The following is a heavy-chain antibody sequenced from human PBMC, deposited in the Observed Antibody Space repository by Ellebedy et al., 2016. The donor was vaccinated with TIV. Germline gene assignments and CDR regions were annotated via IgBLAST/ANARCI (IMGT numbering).Heavy chain of an antibody. Sequence: GESLKISCAASGFSFSTYAMAWVRQAPGKGLEWLSAIGSRSEYTIYADSVKGRFTISRDNFKNTLYLQMNSLRAEDTAVYYCARDRKYECTSCYGMDVWGQGTTVTVSS. J-gene: IGHJ6*02. CDR1: GFSFSTYA. CDR2: IGSRSEYT. V-gene: IGHV3-23*01. D-gene: IGHD2-2*01. CDR3: ARDRKYECTSCYGMDV.